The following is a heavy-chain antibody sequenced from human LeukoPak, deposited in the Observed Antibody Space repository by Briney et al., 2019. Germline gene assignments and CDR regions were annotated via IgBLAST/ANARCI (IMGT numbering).Heavy chain of an antibody. CDR3: TKDGLRGYDYDY. CDR2: ILNSGHTT. Sequence: GGSLRLSCAASGFTFRNYAMSWVRQAPGKGLEWVSNILNSGHTTNYADSVKGRFTVSRDNSKNTLYLQMDNLRGDDTAVYYCTKDGLRGYDYDYWGQGTLVTVSS. D-gene: IGHD5-12*01. CDR1: GFTFRNYA. V-gene: IGHV3-23*01. J-gene: IGHJ4*02.